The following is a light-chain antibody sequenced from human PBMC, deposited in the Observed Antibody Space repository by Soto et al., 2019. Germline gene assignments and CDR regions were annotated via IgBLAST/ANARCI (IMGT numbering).Light chain of an antibody. CDR3: QQYGSSPPIT. CDR1: QSVSSNY. V-gene: IGKV3-20*01. J-gene: IGKJ5*01. Sequence: VLAQCPRTPSFSQREKATLSCRGSQSVSSNYLAGYQQKPGQAHRLVIYGASSRATGIPDRFSGSGSGTDFTPTISRLEPEDFALYYCQQYGSSPPITFGQGTQLEIK. CDR2: GAS.